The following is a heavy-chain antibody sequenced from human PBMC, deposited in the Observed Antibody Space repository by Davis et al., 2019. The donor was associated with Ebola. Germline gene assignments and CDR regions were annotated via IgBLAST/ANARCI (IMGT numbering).Heavy chain of an antibody. D-gene: IGHD4-11*01. V-gene: IGHV3-20*01. CDR3: ARGAPHTDYPYAFDI. Sequence: GGSLRLSCAASGFTFGDYGMSWVRQAPGMGLEWVSGITWNAASTGYADSVNGRFTISRDNAKNSLYLQVNSLRAEDTALYHCARGAPHTDYPYAFDIWGQGTMVTVSS. CDR2: ITWNAAST. CDR1: GFTFGDYG. J-gene: IGHJ3*02.